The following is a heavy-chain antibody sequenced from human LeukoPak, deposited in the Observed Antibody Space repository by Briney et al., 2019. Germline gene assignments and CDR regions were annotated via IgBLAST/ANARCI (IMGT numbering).Heavy chain of an antibody. CDR3: VRDLGETGSIFWDY. Sequence: ASVKVSCKASGYIFTSFGLSWVRQAPGQGLEWMGWVSAYNGNTNYAQDLQGRVTMTTDTSTSTGYMELRSLRSDDTAVYYCVRDLGETGSIFWDYWGQGTLVTVSS. CDR2: VSAYNGNT. CDR1: GYIFTSFG. V-gene: IGHV1-18*01. J-gene: IGHJ4*02. D-gene: IGHD3-9*01.